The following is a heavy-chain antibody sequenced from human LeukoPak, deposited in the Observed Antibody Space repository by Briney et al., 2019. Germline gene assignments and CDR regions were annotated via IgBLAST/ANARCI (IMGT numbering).Heavy chain of an antibody. D-gene: IGHD3-3*01. J-gene: IGHJ4*02. Sequence: SVKVSCKASGGTFSSYAISWVRQAPGQGLEWMGGIIPIFGTANYAQKFQGRVTITADESTSTAYMELSSLRSEDTAVYYCARALVVNYDFWSGYLDYWGQGTLVTVSS. V-gene: IGHV1-69*13. CDR1: GGTFSSYA. CDR2: IIPIFGTA. CDR3: ARALVVNYDFWSGYLDY.